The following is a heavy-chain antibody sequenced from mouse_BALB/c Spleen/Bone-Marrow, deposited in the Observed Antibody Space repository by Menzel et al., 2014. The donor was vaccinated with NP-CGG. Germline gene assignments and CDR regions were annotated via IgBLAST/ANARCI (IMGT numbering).Heavy chain of an antibody. V-gene: IGHV3-5*02. CDR3: ARGYDYFDY. CDR2: IYYSCTI. Sequence: EVQLVESGPGLVKPSQTVSLTCTATGISITTGNYRWSWIRQFPGNKLEWIGYIYYSCTITYNPSLTSRTTITRDTSKIQFTLEMNSLTAEDTATCYGARGYDYFDYWGQGTTLTVSS. CDR1: GISITTGNYR. J-gene: IGHJ2*01. D-gene: IGHD2-2*01.